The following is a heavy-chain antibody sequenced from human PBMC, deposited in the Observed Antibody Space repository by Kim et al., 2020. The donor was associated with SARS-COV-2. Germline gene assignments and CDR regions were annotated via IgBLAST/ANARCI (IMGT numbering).Heavy chain of an antibody. D-gene: IGHD3-10*01. CDR1: GGSVYSSNW. Sequence: SETLSLTCAVSGGSVYSSNWWSWVRKPPGKGLEGIGEIYHSGSTNYNPSLKSRVTMSVDKSKNQFSLRLTSVTAAYTAVYYFAIGLEVITMVRFDYWCQG. CDR2: IYHSGST. CDR3: AIGLEVITMVRFDY. V-gene: IGHV4-4*02. J-gene: IGHJ4*02.